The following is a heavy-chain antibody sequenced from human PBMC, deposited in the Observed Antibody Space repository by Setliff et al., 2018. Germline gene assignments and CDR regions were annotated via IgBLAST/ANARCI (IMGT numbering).Heavy chain of an antibody. CDR1: GGAISTDHYY. V-gene: IGHV4-39*02. D-gene: IGHD6-6*01. Sequence: SETLSLTCTVSGGAISTDHYYWGSIGQPPGKGLEWIGSIDYTGNTWHNPSLKSRVTISVDTSKNQFSLKLSSVTAADTAVYYFARELVATWRGYSSSSPRYYFDNWVQGTLVTVSS. J-gene: IGHJ4*02. CDR2: IDYTGNT. CDR3: ARELVATWRGYSSSSPRYYFDN.